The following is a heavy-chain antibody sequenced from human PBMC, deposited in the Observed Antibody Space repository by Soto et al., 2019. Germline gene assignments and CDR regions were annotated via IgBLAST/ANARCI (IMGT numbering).Heavy chain of an antibody. Sequence: GGSLRLSCAASGFTFRSYWMSWVRQAPGKGLEWVANIKGDGSEEYYVDSVKGRFTISRDNAKNSLYLQMNSLRAEDTALYYCARGGSYPTIEYFQYWGLGTLVTVSS. CDR2: IKGDGSEE. J-gene: IGHJ1*01. CDR1: GFTFRSYW. V-gene: IGHV3-7*01. D-gene: IGHD5-12*01. CDR3: ARGGSYPTIEYFQY.